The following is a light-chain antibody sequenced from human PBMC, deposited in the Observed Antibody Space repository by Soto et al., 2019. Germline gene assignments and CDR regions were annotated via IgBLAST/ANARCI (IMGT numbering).Light chain of an antibody. Sequence: EIVMTQYPASLSASPWESATLSCRASQSISSHLVWYQQKPGQAPRLVIYAASIRATGIPARFSGSGSGTEFTLTISSLQSEDFAVYYCHQYNNWPQTFGQGTKVDIK. J-gene: IGKJ1*01. V-gene: IGKV3D-15*01. CDR2: AAS. CDR3: HQYNNWPQT. CDR1: QSISSH.